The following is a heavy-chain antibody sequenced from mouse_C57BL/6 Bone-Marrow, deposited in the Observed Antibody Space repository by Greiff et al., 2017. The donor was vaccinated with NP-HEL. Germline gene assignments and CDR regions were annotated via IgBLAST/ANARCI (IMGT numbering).Heavy chain of an antibody. V-gene: IGHV10-3*01. CDR2: IRSKSSNYAT. CDR1: GFTFNTYA. D-gene: IGHD1-1*01. CDR3: VLLDYYGRNYAMDY. Sequence: EVQLVESGGGLVQPKGSLKLSCAASGFTFNTYAMHWVRQAPGKGLEWVARIRSKSSNYATYYADSVKDRFTIYRDDSQSMLYLQMNNLKTEDTAMYYCVLLDYYGRNYAMDYWGQGTSVTVSS. J-gene: IGHJ4*01.